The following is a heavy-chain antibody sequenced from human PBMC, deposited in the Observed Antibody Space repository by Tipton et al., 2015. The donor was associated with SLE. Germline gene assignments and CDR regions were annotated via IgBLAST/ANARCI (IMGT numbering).Heavy chain of an antibody. CDR3: ASFEVRGVTPFQNP. CDR1: GGSISSGSYY. D-gene: IGHD3-10*01. Sequence: TLSLTCTDSGGSISSGSYYWSWIRQPAGKGLEWIGYIYTSGSTHYNPSLKSRVTISVDTSKNQFSLKLTSVTAADTTVYYCASFEVRGVTPFQNPWGQGTLVTVSS. V-gene: IGHV4-61*09. CDR2: IYTSGST. J-gene: IGHJ5*02.